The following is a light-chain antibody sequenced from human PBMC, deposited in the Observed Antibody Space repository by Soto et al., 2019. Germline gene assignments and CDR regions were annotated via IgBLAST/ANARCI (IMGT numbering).Light chain of an antibody. J-gene: IGLJ1*01. CDR1: SSDVGGYNY. CDR2: EVS. CDR3: SSYSGTNYHYV. Sequence: QSALTQPPSASGSFGQSVTISCTGTSSDVGGYNYVSWYQQHPGKAPKLMIYEVSERPSGVPDRFSGSKSGNTASQTVSGLQADDEADYYCSSYSGTNYHYVFGTGTKVTVL. V-gene: IGLV2-8*01.